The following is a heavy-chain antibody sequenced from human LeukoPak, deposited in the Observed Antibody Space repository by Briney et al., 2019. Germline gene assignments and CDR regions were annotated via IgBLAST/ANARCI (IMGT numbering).Heavy chain of an antibody. CDR1: GFTFSNYA. CDR2: ISGSGGST. Sequence: GGSLRLSCEASGFTFSNYAMSWVRQAPGKGLEWVSVISGSGGSTYYADSVKGRFTISRDNSKNTLYLQMSSLRAEDTALYYCAKDQSSSSWLRGAFDYWGQGTLVTVSS. J-gene: IGHJ4*02. D-gene: IGHD6-13*01. V-gene: IGHV3-23*01. CDR3: AKDQSSSSWLRGAFDY.